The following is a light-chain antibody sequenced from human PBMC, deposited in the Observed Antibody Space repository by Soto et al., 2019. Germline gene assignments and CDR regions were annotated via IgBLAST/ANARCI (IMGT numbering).Light chain of an antibody. J-gene: IGKJ3*01. V-gene: IGKV3-15*01. CDR3: QQYNDWPPFT. CDR1: QTVSSN. Sequence: EIVMTQSPATLSVSPGERATLSCRASQTVSSNLAWYQQKPGQAPRLLIYGASTRAPGIPARFSGSGSGTEFPLSISSLQYEAFAVYYCQQYNDWPPFTIGPGTRVDIK. CDR2: GAS.